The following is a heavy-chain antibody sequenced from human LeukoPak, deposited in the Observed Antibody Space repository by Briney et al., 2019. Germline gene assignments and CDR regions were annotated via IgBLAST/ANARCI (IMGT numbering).Heavy chain of an antibody. D-gene: IGHD3-9*01. CDR3: ANEERTIFFAYFDY. Sequence: PGGSLRLFCAASGFTFSSYGMSWVRQAPGKGLEGVSAISGSGGSTYYADSVKGRFTISRDNSKNTLYLQMNSLRAEDTAVYYSANEERTIFFAYFDYWGQGTLVTVSS. J-gene: IGHJ4*02. CDR1: GFTFSSYG. V-gene: IGHV3-23*01. CDR2: ISGSGGST.